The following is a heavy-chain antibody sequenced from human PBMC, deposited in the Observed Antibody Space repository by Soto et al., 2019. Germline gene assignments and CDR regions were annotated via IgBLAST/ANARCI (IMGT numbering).Heavy chain of an antibody. D-gene: IGHD3-22*01. V-gene: IGHV5-51*01. CDR1: GYSFTSYW. CDR3: ARHIPPGHYYDKDAFDI. J-gene: IGHJ3*02. CDR2: IYPGDSDT. Sequence: GESLKISCNGSGYSFTSYWIGWVRQMPGKGLEWMGIIYPGDSDTRYSTSFQGQVTISADKSISTAYPQWSSLKASDTAMYYCARHIPPGHYYDKDAFDIWGQGTMVTVSS.